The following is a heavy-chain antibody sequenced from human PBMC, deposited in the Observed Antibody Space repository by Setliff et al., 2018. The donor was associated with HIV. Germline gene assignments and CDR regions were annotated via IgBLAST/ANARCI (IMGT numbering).Heavy chain of an antibody. CDR2: IRHDGSNK. V-gene: IGHV3-30*02. D-gene: IGHD2-15*01. Sequence: GSLRLSCAASGFTFSNYGMHWVRQAPGKGLEWVAFIRHDGSNKYYADSVKGRFTISRDNSKNTLYLQMNSLSPEDTALYYCASSSGGNYEAYFDYWGQGTLVTVSS. J-gene: IGHJ4*02. CDR3: ASSSGGNYEAYFDY. CDR1: GFTFSNYG.